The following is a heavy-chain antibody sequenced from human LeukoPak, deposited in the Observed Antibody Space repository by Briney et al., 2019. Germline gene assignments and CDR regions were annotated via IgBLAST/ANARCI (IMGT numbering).Heavy chain of an antibody. CDR3: AKVPYYDILTGYYLDY. Sequence: ASVKVSCKASGFTFTTYGISWVRQAPGQGLEWMGWISGYNGNTNYAQKFQGRATMTTDTFTSTAYMELRSLRSDDTAVYYCAKVPYYDILTGYYLDYWGQGTLVTVSS. J-gene: IGHJ4*02. CDR1: GFTFTTYG. V-gene: IGHV1-18*01. CDR2: ISGYNGNT. D-gene: IGHD3-9*01.